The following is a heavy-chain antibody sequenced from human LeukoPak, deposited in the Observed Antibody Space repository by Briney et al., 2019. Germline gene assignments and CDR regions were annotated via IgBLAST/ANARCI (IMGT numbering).Heavy chain of an antibody. V-gene: IGHV1-2*02. J-gene: IGHJ4*02. D-gene: IGHD3-22*01. CDR1: GYTFTGYY. CDR3: ARLYYYDSSGSYYFDQ. Sequence: ASVKVSCKASGYTFTGYYMHLVRQAPGQGLEWMGWINPNSGGTNYAQEFQGRVTMTRDTSISTAYMELSRLRSDDTAVYYCARLYYYDSSGSYYFDQWGQGTLVTVSS. CDR2: INPNSGGT.